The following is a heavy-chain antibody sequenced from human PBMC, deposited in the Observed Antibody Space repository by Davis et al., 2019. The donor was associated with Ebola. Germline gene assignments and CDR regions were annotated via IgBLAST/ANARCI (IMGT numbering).Heavy chain of an antibody. J-gene: IGHJ6*02. Sequence: SLKISCVGSGFSFGDYGMHWVRQAPGKGLEWVSSISWNSGVTGYADSVKGRFTISRDNAKNSLYLQMNSLGVEDTALYYCAKATAVAARNYYYGMDVWGQGTTVTVSS. CDR2: ISWNSGVT. D-gene: IGHD2-15*01. CDR3: AKATAVAARNYYYGMDV. V-gene: IGHV3-9*01. CDR1: GFSFGDYG.